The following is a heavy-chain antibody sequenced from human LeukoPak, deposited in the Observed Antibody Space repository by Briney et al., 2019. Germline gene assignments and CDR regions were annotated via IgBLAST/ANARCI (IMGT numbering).Heavy chain of an antibody. J-gene: IGHJ1*01. CDR2: IYPGDSAT. CDR1: GYSFTSYW. CDR3: ARPIAVAGNWYFQR. V-gene: IGHV5-51*01. D-gene: IGHD6-19*01. Sequence: GESLKISCKGSGYSFTSYWIGWVRRMTGQGLEWMGIIYPGDSATRSSPSFQGRVPISADKSTGTDYLQWSSLMAADTAMYYCARPIAVAGNWYFQRWGQGTLVTVSS.